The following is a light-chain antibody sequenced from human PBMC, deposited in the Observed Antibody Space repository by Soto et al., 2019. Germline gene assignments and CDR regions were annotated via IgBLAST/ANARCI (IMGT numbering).Light chain of an antibody. Sequence: EIVLTQSPATLSLSPGXRAXLXXXASQRVSSYLAWSQQKPGQAPRLLIYDASNRATGVPARFSGSGSGTDFTLTINSLEPEDFAVYYCQQRNNWPNTFGQGTKLEIK. CDR2: DAS. CDR1: QRVSSY. J-gene: IGKJ2*01. V-gene: IGKV3-11*01. CDR3: QQRNNWPNT.